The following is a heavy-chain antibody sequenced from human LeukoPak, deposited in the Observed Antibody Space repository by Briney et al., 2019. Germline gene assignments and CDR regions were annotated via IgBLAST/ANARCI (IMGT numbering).Heavy chain of an antibody. CDR1: GGTFSSYA. Sequence: SVKVSCKASGGTFSSYAISWVRQAPGQGLEWMGGIIPIFGTANYAQKFQGRVTITADESTSTAYMELSSLRSEDTAVYYCARGAGDYWYFDLWGRGTLATVSS. CDR3: ARGAGDYWYFDL. CDR2: IIPIFGTA. D-gene: IGHD4-17*01. V-gene: IGHV1-69*13. J-gene: IGHJ2*01.